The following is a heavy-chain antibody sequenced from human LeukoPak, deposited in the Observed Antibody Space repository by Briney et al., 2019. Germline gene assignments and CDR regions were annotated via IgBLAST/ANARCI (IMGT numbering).Heavy chain of an antibody. J-gene: IGHJ4*02. D-gene: IGHD3-10*01. CDR1: GYSFTTYG. CDR3: AKAPNYSGSGSSLFDY. Sequence: ASVKVSCKASGYSFTTYGISWVRQAPGQGLEWMGWVSTYNGNTRYAKKLQDRVTMTTDTSTSTAYMELTSLRSDDTAVYYCAKAPNYSGSGSSLFDYWGQGTLVTVSS. CDR2: VSTYNGNT. V-gene: IGHV1-18*01.